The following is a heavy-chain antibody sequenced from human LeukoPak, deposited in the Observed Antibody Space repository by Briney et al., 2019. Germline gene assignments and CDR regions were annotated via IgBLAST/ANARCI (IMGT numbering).Heavy chain of an antibody. CDR3: ARSYDYVWGSDKGPLEFDY. CDR2: ISSSGSTK. V-gene: IGHV3-11*01. J-gene: IGHJ4*02. Sequence: PGGSLRLSCAASGFTFSDYYMSWVRQAPGKGVGWVSYISSSGSTKYYADSVKGRFTISRDNAKNSLYLQMYSLRAEDTAVYYCARSYDYVWGSDKGPLEFDYWGQGTLVTVSS. CDR1: GFTFSDYY. D-gene: IGHD3-16*01.